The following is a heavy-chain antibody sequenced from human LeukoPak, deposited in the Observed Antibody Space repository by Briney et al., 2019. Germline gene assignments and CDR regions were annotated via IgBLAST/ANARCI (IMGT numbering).Heavy chain of an antibody. J-gene: IGHJ4*02. Sequence: GDSVKGRFTITRDNSKNSLYLQMNSLRAEDTAVYYCAKQVWFGELLYYYFDYWGQGTLVTVSS. CDR3: AKQVWFGELLYYYFDY. D-gene: IGHD3-10*01. V-gene: IGHV3-23*01.